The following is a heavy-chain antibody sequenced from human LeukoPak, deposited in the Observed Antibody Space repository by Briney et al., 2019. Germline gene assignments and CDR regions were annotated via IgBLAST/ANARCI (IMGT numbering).Heavy chain of an antibody. J-gene: IGHJ4*02. D-gene: IGHD6-19*01. V-gene: IGHV1-2*02. Sequence: ASVKVSCKASGYTFTGYYMHWVRQAPGQELEWMGWINPNSGGTNYAQKFQGRVTMTRDTSISTAYMELSRLRSDDTAVYYCARDRSSGWYADYWGQGTLVTVSS. CDR3: ARDRSSGWYADY. CDR1: GYTFTGYY. CDR2: INPNSGGT.